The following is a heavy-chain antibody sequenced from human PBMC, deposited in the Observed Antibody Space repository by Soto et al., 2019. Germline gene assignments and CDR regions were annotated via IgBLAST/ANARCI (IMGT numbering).Heavy chain of an antibody. V-gene: IGHV3-11*01. CDR1: GFTFSDYY. CDR3: PREEWMVIPYYYYGMDV. D-gene: IGHD6-19*01. CDR2: ISSSGSTI. J-gene: IGHJ6*02. Sequence: PGGSLRLSCGASGFTFSDYYMSWIRQAPGKGLEWVSSISSSGSTIYYADSVKGRFTISRDNAKNSLYLQMNSLRAEDTAVYYCPREEWMVIPYYYYGMDVWGQGTTVTVSS.